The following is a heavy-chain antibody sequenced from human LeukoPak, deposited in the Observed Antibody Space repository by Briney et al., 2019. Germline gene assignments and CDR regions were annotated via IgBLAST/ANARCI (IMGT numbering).Heavy chain of an antibody. Sequence: ASVKVSCKASGYTFTNNDINWVRQATGQGIEWMGWVSPDSGDTGYAPNFRGRVTMTTDPSINTAYMELTSLTSEDTAIYYCTRGRAAGDWGQGTLVTVSS. V-gene: IGHV1-8*01. J-gene: IGHJ4*02. CDR3: TRGRAAGD. CDR1: GYTFTNND. CDR2: VSPDSGDT. D-gene: IGHD6-19*01.